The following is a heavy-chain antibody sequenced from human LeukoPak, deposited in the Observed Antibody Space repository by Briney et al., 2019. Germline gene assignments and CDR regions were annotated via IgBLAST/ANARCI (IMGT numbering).Heavy chain of an antibody. D-gene: IGHD6-13*01. J-gene: IGHJ4*02. Sequence: SETLSLTCAVYGGSFSGYYWSWIRQPPGKGLEWIGEINHSGSTNYNPSLKSRVTISVDTSKNQFSLKLSSVTAVDTAVYYCARGFPGYSSSWYDWGQGTLVTVSS. V-gene: IGHV4-34*01. CDR1: GGSFSGYY. CDR2: INHSGST. CDR3: ARGFPGYSSSWYD.